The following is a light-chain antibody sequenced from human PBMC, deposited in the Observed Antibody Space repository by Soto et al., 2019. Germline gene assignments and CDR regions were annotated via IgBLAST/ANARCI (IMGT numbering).Light chain of an antibody. CDR2: ANI. CDR1: GSNIGAGYD. V-gene: IGLV1-40*01. J-gene: IGLJ1*01. Sequence: SVLSQPLSVSGAPGQRVTIASTGSGSNIGAGYDVHWYQQLPGTAPKLLIFANINRPSGVPDRYSGSKSGTSASLAITGLRAEDEADYYGQSYDSIPCGDVFGTGTNLTVL. CDR3: QSYDSIPCGDV.